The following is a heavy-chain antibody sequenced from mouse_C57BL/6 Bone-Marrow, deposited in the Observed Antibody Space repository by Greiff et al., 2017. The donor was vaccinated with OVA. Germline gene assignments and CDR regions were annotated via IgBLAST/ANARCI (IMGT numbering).Heavy chain of an antibody. CDR1: GFTFSDYY. V-gene: IGHV5-16*01. D-gene: IGHD2-4*01. CDR2: INYDGSST. J-gene: IGHJ1*03. CDR3: ASIYYDYSDWYFDV. Sequence: DVKLVESEGGLVQPGSSMKLSCTASGFTFSDYYMAWVRQVPEKGLEWVANINYDGSSTYYLDSLKSRFIISRDNAKNILYLQMSSLKSEDTATYYCASIYYDYSDWYFDVWGTGTTVTVSS.